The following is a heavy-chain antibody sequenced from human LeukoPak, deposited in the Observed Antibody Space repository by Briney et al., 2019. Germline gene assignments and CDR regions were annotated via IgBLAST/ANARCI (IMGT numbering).Heavy chain of an antibody. CDR1: GYTFTGYY. Sequence: GASVKVSCKASGYTFTGYYMHWVRQAPGQGLEWMGCINPNSGGTNYAQKLKGRVTMTRDTSISTAYMELSRLRSDDTAVYYCARENSSSSGVDYWGQGTLVTVSS. CDR3: ARENSSSSGVDY. J-gene: IGHJ4*02. D-gene: IGHD6-6*01. CDR2: INPNSGGT. V-gene: IGHV1-2*02.